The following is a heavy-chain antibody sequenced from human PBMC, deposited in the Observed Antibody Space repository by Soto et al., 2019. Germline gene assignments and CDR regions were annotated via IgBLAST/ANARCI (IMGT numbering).Heavy chain of an antibody. D-gene: IGHD3-22*01. Sequence: GASVKVSCKASGYTFTSYGISWVRQAPGQGLEWMGWISANNGNTNYAQKLQGRVTMTTDTSTSTAYMELRSLRASDTAMYYCARHYYDSSGFNWFDPWGQGTLVTVSS. V-gene: IGHV1-18*01. CDR3: ARHYYDSSGFNWFDP. CDR1: GYTFTSYG. J-gene: IGHJ5*02. CDR2: ISANNGNT.